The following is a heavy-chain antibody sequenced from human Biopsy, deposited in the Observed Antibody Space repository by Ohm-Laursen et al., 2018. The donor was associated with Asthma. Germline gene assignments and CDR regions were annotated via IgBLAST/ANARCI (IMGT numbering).Heavy chain of an antibody. V-gene: IGHV3-30-3*02. D-gene: IGHD3-9*01. CDR1: GFSFDSHA. CDR3: AKSGVLDCDFLTASSPYYFDS. J-gene: IGHJ4*02. Sequence: SLRLSCAASGFSFDSHAMHWVRQAPGKGLEWLAVMSCDGANKYHADSVKGRFFISRDNSENTLYLQIFSLTPDDTAMYYCAKSGVLDCDFLTASSPYYFDSWGRGTLVTVSS. CDR2: MSCDGANK.